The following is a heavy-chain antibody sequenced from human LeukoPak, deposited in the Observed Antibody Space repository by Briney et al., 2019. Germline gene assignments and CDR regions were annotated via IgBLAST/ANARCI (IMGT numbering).Heavy chain of an antibody. Sequence: PSETLSLTCTVSGGSISSGDYYWSWIRQPPGKGLEWIGYIYYSGSTYYNPSLKSRVTISVDTSKNQLSLKLSSVTAANTAVYYCARASGGSYLNWFDPWGQGTLVTVSS. D-gene: IGHD2-15*01. V-gene: IGHV4-30-4*01. J-gene: IGHJ5*02. CDR3: ARASGGSYLNWFDP. CDR2: IYYSGST. CDR1: GGSISSGDYY.